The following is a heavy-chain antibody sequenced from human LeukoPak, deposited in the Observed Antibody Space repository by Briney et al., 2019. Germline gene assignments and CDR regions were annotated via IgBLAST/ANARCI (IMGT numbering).Heavy chain of an antibody. CDR3: AASLGGTLFDN. V-gene: IGHV4-59*01. CDR1: GDTISIYY. CDR2: IYDSGRT. Sequence: PSETLSLTSTVSGDTISIYYWSGIQQPPGKGLEWIGYIYDSGRTDYNPSLKSRVTISLDTSKNQFSLRLSSVTAADTAVYYCAASLGGTLFDNSGQGTLVSVSS. J-gene: IGHJ4*02. D-gene: IGHD3-16*01.